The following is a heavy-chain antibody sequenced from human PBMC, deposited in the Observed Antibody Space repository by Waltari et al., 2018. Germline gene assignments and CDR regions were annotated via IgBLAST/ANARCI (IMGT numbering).Heavy chain of an antibody. Sequence: QMQLQESGSGVVKPSQTLSLTCTVSGGSISSGFYSWTWIRQPPGKGLESIGFIYHSGSTFYNPSLNSRVTISIDKSKNQFSLKVISVTAADTAVYYCAREDSSRDAFDIWGQGTTVIVSS. CDR1: GGSISSGFYS. J-gene: IGHJ3*02. D-gene: IGHD6-13*01. V-gene: IGHV4-30-2*01. CDR3: AREDSSRDAFDI. CDR2: IYHSGST.